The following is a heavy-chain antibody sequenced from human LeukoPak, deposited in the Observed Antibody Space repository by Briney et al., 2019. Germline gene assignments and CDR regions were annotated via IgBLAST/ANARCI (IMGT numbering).Heavy chain of an antibody. J-gene: IGHJ1*01. CDR1: GFTFSNYE. Sequence: GGSLRLSCSASGFTFSNYEMNWVRQAPGKGLEWVSYIASSGSTIYYADSVKGRFTISRDDAKSSLYLQMNSLRADDTAVYYCATSRGYFFRWFQHWGQGTLVTVSS. CDR2: IASSGSTI. V-gene: IGHV3-48*03. D-gene: IGHD3-22*01. CDR3: ATSRGYFFRWFQH.